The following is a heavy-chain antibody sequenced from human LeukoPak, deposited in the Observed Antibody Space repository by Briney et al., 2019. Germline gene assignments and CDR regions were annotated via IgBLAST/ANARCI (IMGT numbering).Heavy chain of an antibody. CDR2: TYYRSKWYN. CDR1: GDSVSSNSAA. CDR3: ARDLEYSYGYWFDP. J-gene: IGHJ5*02. D-gene: IGHD5-18*01. Sequence: SQTLSLTCAISGDSVSSNSAAWNWIRQSPSRGLEWLVRTYYRSKWYNDYAVSVRSRITINPDTSKNQFSLQLNSVTPEDTAVYYCARDLEYSYGYWFDPWGQGTLVTVSS. V-gene: IGHV6-1*01.